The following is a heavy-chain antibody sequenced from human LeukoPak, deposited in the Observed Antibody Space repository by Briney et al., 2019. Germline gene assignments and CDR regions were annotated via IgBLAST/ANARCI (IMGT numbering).Heavy chain of an antibody. J-gene: IGHJ4*02. D-gene: IGHD3-22*01. CDR1: GYTLTELS. CDR2: FDPEDGET. CDR3: ASTTGYYDSSGYYQFDY. Sequence: APVKVSCKVSGYTLTELSMHWVRQAPGKGLEWMGGFDPEDGETIYAQKFQGRVTMTEDTSTDTAYMELSSLGSEDTAVYYCASTTGYYDSSGYYQFDYWGQGTLVTVSS. V-gene: IGHV1-24*01.